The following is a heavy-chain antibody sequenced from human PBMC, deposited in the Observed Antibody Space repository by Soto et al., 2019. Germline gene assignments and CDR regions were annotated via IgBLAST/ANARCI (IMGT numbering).Heavy chain of an antibody. D-gene: IGHD3-9*01. Sequence: SETLSLTCTVSGGSISNYYWTWVRQPPGKGLEWIGYVYYSGSTNYNPSLESRVTISIDASKNQFSLKMKSVTAADTAVYYCVRDYLLTGFDPWGQGAQVTVS. V-gene: IGHV4-59*01. J-gene: IGHJ5*02. CDR3: VRDYLLTGFDP. CDR1: GGSISNYY. CDR2: VYYSGST.